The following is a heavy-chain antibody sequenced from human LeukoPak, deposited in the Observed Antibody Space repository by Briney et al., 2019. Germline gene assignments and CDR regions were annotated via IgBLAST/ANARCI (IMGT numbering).Heavy chain of an antibody. J-gene: IGHJ6*04. CDR2: IYDSGST. D-gene: IGHD2-2*01. CDR1: GGSISSYY. CDR3: ARVPLGYCSSTSCPYYYYYGMDV. Sequence: SETLSLTCTVSGGSISSYYWSWIRQPPGKGLEWIGYIYDSGSTNYSPSLKSRVTISVDTSKNQFSLKLSSVTAADTAVYYCARVPLGYCSSTSCPYYYYYGMDVWGKGTTVTVSS. V-gene: IGHV4-59*01.